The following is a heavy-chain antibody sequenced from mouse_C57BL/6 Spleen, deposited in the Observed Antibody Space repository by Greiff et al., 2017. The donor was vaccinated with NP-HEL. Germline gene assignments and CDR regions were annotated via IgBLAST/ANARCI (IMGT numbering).Heavy chain of an antibody. Sequence: LQMMQSGAGLVKPGASVTLSCKASGYTFTGYTIHWVKQRTGQGLEWIGWFYPRSGRLKNNEKFKDKATLTADKSSSTVYMELSRLTSEDSAVYFCARLGSGSGYSMDYWGQGTSVTVSS. CDR3: ARLGSGSGYSMDY. V-gene: IGHV1-62-2*01. J-gene: IGHJ4*01. CDR1: GYTFTGYT. CDR2: FYPRSGRL. D-gene: IGHD1-2*01.